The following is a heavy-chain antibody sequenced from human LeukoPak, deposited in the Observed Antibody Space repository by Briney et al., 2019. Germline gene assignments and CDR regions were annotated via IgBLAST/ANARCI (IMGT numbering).Heavy chain of an antibody. CDR2: IYYSGST. V-gene: IGHV4-59*01. D-gene: IGHD6-19*01. J-gene: IGHJ6*02. Sequence: SETLSLTCTVSGGSISSYYWSWIRQPPGKGLEWIGYIYYSGSTNYNPSLKSRVTISVDTSKNQFSLKLSSVTAADTAVYYCAREEVGSVAGTHYYYGMDVWGQGTTVTVSS. CDR3: AREEVGSVAGTHYYYGMDV. CDR1: GGSISSYY.